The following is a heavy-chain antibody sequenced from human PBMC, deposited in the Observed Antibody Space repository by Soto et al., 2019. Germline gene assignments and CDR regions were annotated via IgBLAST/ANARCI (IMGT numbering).Heavy chain of an antibody. CDR3: AKDGIRGIHIDN. Sequence: EVQLLESGGGLVQPGGSLRLSCAASGFTLSSYPMSWVRQAPGKGLQWVASVSVDAGTTYYADSVKGRFTISRDNSKNTLHLQMDSVRADDTAVYYCAKDGIRGIHIDNWGQGTPVTVSS. V-gene: IGHV3-23*01. CDR1: GFTLSSYP. J-gene: IGHJ4*02. CDR2: VSVDAGTT.